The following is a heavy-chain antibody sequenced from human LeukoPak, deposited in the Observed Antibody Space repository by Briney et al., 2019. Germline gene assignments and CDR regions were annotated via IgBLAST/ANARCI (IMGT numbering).Heavy chain of an antibody. CDR3: ARDKWELHAGLPFDV. V-gene: IGHV1-18*01. D-gene: IGHD1-26*01. Sequence: ASVKVSCKASGYTFTSYGISWVRQAPGQGLEWMGWISAYNGNTNYAQTLQGRVTMTTDTSTSTAYMELRSLRSDDTAVYYCARDKWELHAGLPFDVWGQGTMVTVSS. CDR2: ISAYNGNT. CDR1: GYTFTSYG. J-gene: IGHJ3*01.